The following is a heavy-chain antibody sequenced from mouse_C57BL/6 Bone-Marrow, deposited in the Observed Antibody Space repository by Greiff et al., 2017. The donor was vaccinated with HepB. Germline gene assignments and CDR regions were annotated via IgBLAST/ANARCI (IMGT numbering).Heavy chain of an antibody. J-gene: IGHJ3*01. CDR3: ARNEEAWFAY. CDR1: GFTFSDYG. V-gene: IGHV5-17*01. CDR2: ISSGSSTI. Sequence: EVKVVESGGGLVKPGGSLKLSCAASGFTFSDYGMHWVRQAPEKGLEWVAYISSGSSTIYYADTVKGRFTISRDNAKNTLFLQRTSLRSEDTAMYYCARNEEAWFAYWGQGTLVTVSA.